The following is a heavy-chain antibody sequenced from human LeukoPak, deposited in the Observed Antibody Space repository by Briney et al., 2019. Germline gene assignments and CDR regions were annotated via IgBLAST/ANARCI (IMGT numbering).Heavy chain of an antibody. J-gene: IGHJ4*02. CDR1: GFTFSSNG. D-gene: IGHD2/OR15-2a*01. CDR3: ARDRGSNSYYDY. V-gene: IGHV3-48*04. Sequence: GGSLRLSCAASGFTFSSNGMNWVRQAPGKGLEWVSYITSTSSTMYYADSVKGRFTMSRDNAKNSLYLQMNSLRADDTAVYYCARDRGSNSYYDYWGQGTLVSVSS. CDR2: ITSTSSTM.